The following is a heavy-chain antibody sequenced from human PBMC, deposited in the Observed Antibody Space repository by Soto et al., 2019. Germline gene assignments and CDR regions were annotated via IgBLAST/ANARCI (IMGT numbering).Heavy chain of an antibody. CDR1: GYSFGTSG. D-gene: IGHD3-22*01. CDR3: ARAGQYYDSSGYAN. V-gene: IGHV1-18*01. Sequence: QVKLVQSGTEVKKPGASMKVSCKASGYSFGTSGISWVRQAPGQGLEWMGWISAYNGNTNYEQKLQDRVTMTTDTSTNTAYLELRSLRSDDTAVYYCARAGQYYDSSGYANWGHGTLVTVSS. J-gene: IGHJ4*01. CDR2: ISAYNGNT.